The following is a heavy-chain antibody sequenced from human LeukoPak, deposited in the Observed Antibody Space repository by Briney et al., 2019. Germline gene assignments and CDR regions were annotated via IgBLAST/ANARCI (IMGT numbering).Heavy chain of an antibody. CDR2: ISYDGSNK. CDR1: GFTFSSYT. V-gene: IGHV3-30-3*01. CDR3: AREMVTTETFDY. Sequence: GGSLRLSCAASGFTFSSYTMHWVRQAPGKGLEWVAVISYDGSNKYYADSVKGRFTISRDNSKNTLYLQMSSLRAEDTAVYYCAREMVTTETFDYWGQGTLVTVSS. J-gene: IGHJ4*02. D-gene: IGHD5-18*01.